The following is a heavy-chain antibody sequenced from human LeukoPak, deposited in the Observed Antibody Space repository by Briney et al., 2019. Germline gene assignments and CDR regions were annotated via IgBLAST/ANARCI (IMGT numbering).Heavy chain of an antibody. CDR1: GGTFSSYA. Sequence: ASVKVSCKASGGTFSSYAISWVRQAPGQGLEWMGGIIPIFGTANYAQKFQGRVTITTEESTSTAYMELSSLRSEDTAVYYCASITMVRGVIIGYPSDYWGQGTLVTVSS. V-gene: IGHV1-69*05. J-gene: IGHJ4*02. CDR3: ASITMVRGVIIGYPSDY. D-gene: IGHD3-10*01. CDR2: IIPIFGTA.